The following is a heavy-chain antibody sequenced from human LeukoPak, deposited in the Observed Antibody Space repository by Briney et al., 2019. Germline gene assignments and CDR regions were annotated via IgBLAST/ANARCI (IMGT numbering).Heavy chain of an antibody. CDR2: IYTSGST. CDR1: GGSISSYY. D-gene: IGHD3-10*01. J-gene: IGHJ3*02. CDR3: ARDRVLLWFGELSDAFDI. V-gene: IGHV4-4*07. Sequence: SGTLSLTCTVSGGSISSYYWSWIRQPAGKGLEWIGRIYTSGSTNYNPSLKSRVTMSVDTSKNQFSLKLSSVTAADTAVYYCARDRVLLWFGELSDAFDIWGQGTMVTVSS.